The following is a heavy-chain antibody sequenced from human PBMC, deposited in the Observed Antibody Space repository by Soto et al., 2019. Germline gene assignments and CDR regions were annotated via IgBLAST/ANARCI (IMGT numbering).Heavy chain of an antibody. V-gene: IGHV4-59*01. CDR1: GGSISSYY. Sequence: SETLSLTCTVSGGSISSYYWSWIRQPPGKGLEWIGYIYYSGSTNYNPSLKSRVTISVDTSKNQFSLKLSSVTAADTAVYYCARSPTIYSSSWWGFDYWGQGTLVTVSS. D-gene: IGHD6-13*01. CDR3: ARSPTIYSSSWWGFDY. CDR2: IYYSGST. J-gene: IGHJ4*02.